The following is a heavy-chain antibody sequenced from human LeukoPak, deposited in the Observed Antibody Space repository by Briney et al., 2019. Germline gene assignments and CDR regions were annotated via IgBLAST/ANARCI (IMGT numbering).Heavy chain of an antibody. CDR3: AKGVVPAAIAGYFQH. CDR1: GFTFSSNW. D-gene: IGHD2-2*02. CDR2: ISTDARTI. Sequence: PGGSLRLSCAASGFTFSSNWMHWVRQAPGKGLVWVSHISTDARTITYADFVKGRFTISRDNAKNTLYLQMNSLRAEDTAVYYCAKGVVPAAIAGYFQHWGQGTLVTVSS. J-gene: IGHJ1*01. V-gene: IGHV3-74*01.